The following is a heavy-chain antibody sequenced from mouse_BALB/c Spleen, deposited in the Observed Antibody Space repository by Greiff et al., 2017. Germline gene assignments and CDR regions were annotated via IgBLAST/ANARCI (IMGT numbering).Heavy chain of an antibody. CDR1: GYSITSGYY. V-gene: IGHV3-6*02. CDR2: ISYDGSN. D-gene: IGHD1-1*01. Sequence: EVQVVESGPGLVKPSQSLSLTCSVTGYSITSGYYWNWIRQFPGNKLEWMGYISYDGSNNYNPSLKNRISITRDTSKNQFFLKLNSVTTEDTATYYCARDLYGSSPFAYWGQGTLVTVSA. J-gene: IGHJ3*01. CDR3: ARDLYGSSPFAY.